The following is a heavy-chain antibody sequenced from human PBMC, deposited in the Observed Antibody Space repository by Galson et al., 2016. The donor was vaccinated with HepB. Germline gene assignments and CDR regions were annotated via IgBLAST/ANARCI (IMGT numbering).Heavy chain of an antibody. CDR2: FDPKDDKT. V-gene: IGHV1-24*01. CDR3: AGVFRYYDRSGYYQGWFDP. D-gene: IGHD3-22*01. Sequence: SVKVSCKVSGFTLTQLWIHWVRQAPGKGLGWMGGFDPKDDKTVFAQKFQGRVTMAEDPSTDTASMELSSLRSEDTAVYYCAGVFRYYDRSGYYQGWFDPWGQGTLITVSS. J-gene: IGHJ5*02. CDR1: GFTLTQLW.